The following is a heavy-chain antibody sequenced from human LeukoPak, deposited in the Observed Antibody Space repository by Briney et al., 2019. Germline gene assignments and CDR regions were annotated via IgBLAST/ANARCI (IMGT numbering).Heavy chain of an antibody. J-gene: IGHJ4*02. CDR2: IYYSGRT. V-gene: IGHV4-39*01. CDR1: GGSISTSSYF. CDR3: ARHGGLKYGGYEKRFDY. D-gene: IGHD5-12*01. Sequence: PSETLSLTCTVPGGSISTSSYFWGWIRQPPGKGLEWIGSIYYSGRTYYNPSLESRVTISVDTSKNQFSLKLNSVTAADTAVYYCARHGGLKYGGYEKRFDYWGQGTLVTVSS.